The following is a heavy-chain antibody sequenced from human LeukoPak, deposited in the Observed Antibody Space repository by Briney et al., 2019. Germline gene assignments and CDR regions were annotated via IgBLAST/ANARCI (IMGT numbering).Heavy chain of an antibody. Sequence: SETLSLTCAVYGGSFSGYYWSWIRQPPGKGLEWIGEINHSGSTNYNPSLKSRVTISVDTSKNQFSLKLSSVTAADTAVYYCARDGLWIQNAFDIWGQGTMVTVSS. CDR1: GGSFSGYY. J-gene: IGHJ3*02. CDR3: ARDGLWIQNAFDI. D-gene: IGHD5-18*01. V-gene: IGHV4-34*01. CDR2: INHSGST.